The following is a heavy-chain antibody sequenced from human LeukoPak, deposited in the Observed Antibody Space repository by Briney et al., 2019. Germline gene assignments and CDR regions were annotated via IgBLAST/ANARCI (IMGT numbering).Heavy chain of an antibody. V-gene: IGHV3-33*01. CDR1: GFTFSSYG. D-gene: IGHD6-13*01. CDR2: TWYDGSNK. J-gene: IGHJ4*02. Sequence: PGGSLRLSCAASGFTFSSYGMHWVRQAPGKGLEWVAVTWYDGSNKYYADSVKGRFTISRDNSKNTLYLQMNSLRAEDTAVYYCARDIWPGYSSSWFDYWGQGTLVTVSS. CDR3: ARDIWPGYSSSWFDY.